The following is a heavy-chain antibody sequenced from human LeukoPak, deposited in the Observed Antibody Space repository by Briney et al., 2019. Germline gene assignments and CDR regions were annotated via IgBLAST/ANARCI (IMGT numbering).Heavy chain of an antibody. CDR1: GYRFTSYW. Sequence: GESPKISCKASGYRFTSYWIVWVRPVPGKGLEWMGFINPGNSDIRYSPSFQGQVTISADKSISTAYLQWSSLKASDTAMYYCARQLTMIRGYGMDVWGQGTTVTASS. CDR2: INPGNSDI. CDR3: ARQLTMIRGYGMDV. V-gene: IGHV5-51*01. J-gene: IGHJ6*02. D-gene: IGHD3-10*01.